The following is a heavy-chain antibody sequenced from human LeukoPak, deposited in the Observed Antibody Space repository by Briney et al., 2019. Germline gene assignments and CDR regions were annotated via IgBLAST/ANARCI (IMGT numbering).Heavy chain of an antibody. CDR3: ARDSTTYYYYYYMDV. J-gene: IGHJ6*03. Sequence: SETLSLTCAVYGGSFSGYYWSWIRQPPGKGLEWIGEINHSGSTNYNPSLKSRVTISVDTSKNQFSLKLSSVTAADTAVYYCARDSTTYYYYYYMDVRGKGTTVTISS. CDR2: INHSGST. V-gene: IGHV4-34*01. CDR1: GGSFSGYY. D-gene: IGHD1-14*01.